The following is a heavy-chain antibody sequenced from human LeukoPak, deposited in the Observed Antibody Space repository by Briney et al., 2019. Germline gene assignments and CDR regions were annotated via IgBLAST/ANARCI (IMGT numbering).Heavy chain of an antibody. CDR3: AREISGEGFDY. D-gene: IGHD7-27*01. Sequence: PGGSLRLSCAASGFTFTSYTMNWVRQAPGKGLEWVSSISSTSWYLYHANSVKGRFTTSRDNAKSSMYLQMNGLRAEDTAVYYCAREISGEGFDYWGQGTLVTVSS. J-gene: IGHJ4*02. CDR2: ISSTSWYL. V-gene: IGHV3-21*01. CDR1: GFTFTSYT.